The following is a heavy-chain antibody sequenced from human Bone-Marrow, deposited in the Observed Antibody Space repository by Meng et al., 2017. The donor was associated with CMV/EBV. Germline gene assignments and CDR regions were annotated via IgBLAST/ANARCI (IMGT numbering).Heavy chain of an antibody. J-gene: IGHJ4*02. CDR3: ARELYYDFWNAYDG. Sequence: SETLSLTCTVSGGSLRSYYWSWIRQPPGKRLEWIGHIYYTGSTNYNPSLKSRLTMSVDTSKNQFSLNLTSVTAADTAVYYCARELYYDFWNAYDGWGQGTLVTVSS. CDR1: GGSLRSYY. D-gene: IGHD3-3*01. CDR2: IYYTGST. V-gene: IGHV4-59*12.